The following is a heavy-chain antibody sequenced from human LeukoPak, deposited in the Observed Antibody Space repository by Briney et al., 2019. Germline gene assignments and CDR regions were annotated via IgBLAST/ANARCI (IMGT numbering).Heavy chain of an antibody. CDR1: GFTFSAYA. CDR3: AREQSGTRGWYTVDY. CDR2: IRGNSERT. D-gene: IGHD6-19*01. J-gene: IGHJ4*02. Sequence: QSGGSLRLSCAASGFTFSAYAITWVREAPGEGLEWVSAIRGNSERTYYAGSVRGRFTISRDNSKNTVYLQISRLRVEDTAVYYCAREQSGTRGWYTVDYWGQGTLVAVSS. V-gene: IGHV3-23*01.